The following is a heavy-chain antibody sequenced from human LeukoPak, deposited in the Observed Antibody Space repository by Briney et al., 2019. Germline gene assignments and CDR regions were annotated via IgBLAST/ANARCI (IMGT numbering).Heavy chain of an antibody. CDR2: IMPIFDTA. CDR3: ARGYSSSWYLGFDY. D-gene: IGHD6-13*01. J-gene: IGHJ4*02. CDR1: GGTFSSYA. V-gene: IGHV1-69*13. Sequence: ASVKVSCKASGGTFSSYAISWVRQAPGQGFEWMGGIMPIFDTANYAQKFQGRVTITADESTSTAYMELSSLRSEDTAVYYCARGYSSSWYLGFDYWGQGTLVTVSS.